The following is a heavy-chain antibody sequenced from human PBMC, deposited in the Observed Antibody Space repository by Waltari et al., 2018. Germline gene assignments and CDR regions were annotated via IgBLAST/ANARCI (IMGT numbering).Heavy chain of an antibody. Sequence: EVQLVQSGAEVKKPGESLNISCEGSGYNFDPYWLGRVRQMPGKGLEWMGFIYPDDSDTRYNPSFQGQVTISADKSIKTAYLQWASLKASDSAIYYCARHGWYSGHNGDFYYMDVWGEGTTVSVSS. J-gene: IGHJ6*03. CDR1: GYNFDPYW. D-gene: IGHD1-26*01. CDR3: ARHGWYSGHNGDFYYMDV. CDR2: IYPDDSDT. V-gene: IGHV5-51*01.